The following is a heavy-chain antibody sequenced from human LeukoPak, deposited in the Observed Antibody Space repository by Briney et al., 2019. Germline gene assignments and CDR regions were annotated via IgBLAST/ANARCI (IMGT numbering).Heavy chain of an antibody. V-gene: IGHV3-7*01. D-gene: IGHD2-8*01. CDR2: IKQDGSEK. CDR3: AREEGAIVLMVYASYYFDY. Sequence: GGSLRLSCAASGFTFSSYWMSWVRQAPGKGLEWVANIKQDGSEKYYVDSVKGRFTLSRDNAKNSLYLQMNSLRAEDTAVYYCAREEGAIVLMVYASYYFDYWGQGTLVTVSS. J-gene: IGHJ4*02. CDR1: GFTFSSYW.